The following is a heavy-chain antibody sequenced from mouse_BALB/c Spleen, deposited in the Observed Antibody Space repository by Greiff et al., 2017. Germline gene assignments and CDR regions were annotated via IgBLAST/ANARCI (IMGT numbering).Heavy chain of an antibody. J-gene: IGHJ2*01. D-gene: IGHD2-1*01. Sequence: EVQGVESGGGLVQPGGSLRLSCATSGFTFTDYYMSWVRQPPGKALEWLGFIRNKANGYTTEYSASVKGRFTISRDNSQSILYLQMNTLRAEDSATYYCARVSTWAFDYWGQGTTLTVSS. V-gene: IGHV7-3*02. CDR3: ARVSTWAFDY. CDR1: GFTFTDYY. CDR2: IRNKANGYTT.